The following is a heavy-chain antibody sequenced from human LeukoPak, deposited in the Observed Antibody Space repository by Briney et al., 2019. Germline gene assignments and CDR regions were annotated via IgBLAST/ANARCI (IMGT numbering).Heavy chain of an antibody. CDR2: IWYDGSNK. J-gene: IGHJ4*02. Sequence: GGSLRLSCAASGFTLSSYGMHWVGQAPGKGLEWVAVIWYDGSNKYYADSVKGRFTISRDNSKNTLYLQMNSLRAEDTAVYYCARDLCSSTSCTLIDYWGQATLVTVSS. V-gene: IGHV3-33*01. CDR3: ARDLCSSTSCTLIDY. D-gene: IGHD2-2*01. CDR1: GFTLSSYG.